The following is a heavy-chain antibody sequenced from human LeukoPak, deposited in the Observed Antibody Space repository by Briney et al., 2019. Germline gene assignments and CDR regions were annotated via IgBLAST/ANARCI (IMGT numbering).Heavy chain of an antibody. CDR3: ARLTAAAGYESPNFDY. J-gene: IGHJ4*02. D-gene: IGHD6-13*01. CDR2: ISAYNGNT. CDR1: GYTFTSYG. Sequence: GASVKVSCKASGYTFTSYGISWVRQAPGQGLEWMGWISAYNGNTNYAQKLQGRVTMTTDTPRSTAYMELRSLRSDDTAVYYCARLTAAAGYESPNFDYWGQGTLVTVSS. V-gene: IGHV1-18*04.